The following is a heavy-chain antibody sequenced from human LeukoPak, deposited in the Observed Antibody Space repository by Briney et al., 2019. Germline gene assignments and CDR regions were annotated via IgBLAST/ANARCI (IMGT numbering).Heavy chain of an antibody. CDR2: INHSGST. V-gene: IGHV4-34*01. Sequence: PSETLSLTCAVYGGSFSGYYWSWIRQPPGKGLEWIGEINHSGSTNYNPSLKSRVTISVDTSKNQFSLKLSSVTAADTAEYYCARLKPPRYYFDYWGQGIQVIVSS. CDR1: GGSFSGYY. D-gene: IGHD1-14*01. CDR3: ARLKPPRYYFDY. J-gene: IGHJ4*02.